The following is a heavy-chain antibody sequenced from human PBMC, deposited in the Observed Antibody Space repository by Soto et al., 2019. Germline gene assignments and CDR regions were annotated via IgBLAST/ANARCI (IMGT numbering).Heavy chain of an antibody. CDR1: GGSISTNNW. V-gene: IGHV4-4*02. D-gene: IGHD6-19*01. Sequence: QVQLQESGPGVVKPLGTLALTCTVSGGSISTNNWWMWVRQSPEKGLEWIGEIYHSGTTNYNPSFNRRVTMAVDKSNNQFSLMLSSVTAEDPAIYYCGGEGGAGTYMGFDYWGQGTLVTVSS. CDR3: GGEGGAGTYMGFDY. CDR2: IYHSGTT. J-gene: IGHJ4*02.